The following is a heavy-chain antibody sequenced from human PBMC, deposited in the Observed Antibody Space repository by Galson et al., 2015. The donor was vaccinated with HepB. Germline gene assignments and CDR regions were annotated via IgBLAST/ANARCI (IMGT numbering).Heavy chain of an antibody. V-gene: IGHV3-11*01. D-gene: IGHD6-13*01. CDR3: ARSYSSSWFIYFQH. Sequence: SLRLSCAASGFIFSDYYMSWIRQAPGKGLEWVSYISSSGASAYYADSVKGRFTISRDNAKNSLYLQMISLRAEDTAVYYCARSYSSSWFIYFQHWGQGTLVTVSS. J-gene: IGHJ1*01. CDR1: GFIFSDYY. CDR2: ISSSGASA.